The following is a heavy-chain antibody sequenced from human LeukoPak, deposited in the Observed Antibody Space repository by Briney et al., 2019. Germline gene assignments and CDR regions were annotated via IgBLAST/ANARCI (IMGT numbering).Heavy chain of an antibody. CDR3: ARAPGDYVWGSYRYYWFDP. J-gene: IGHJ5*02. V-gene: IGHV1-18*01. CDR1: GYTFTSYG. D-gene: IGHD3-16*02. CDR2: ISAYNGNT. Sequence: ASVKVSCKASGYTFTSYGISWVRQAPGQGLEWMGWISAYNGNTNYAQKLQGRVTMTTDTSTSTAYMELRSLRSDDTAVYYCARAPGDYVWGSYRYYWFDPWGQGTLVTVSS.